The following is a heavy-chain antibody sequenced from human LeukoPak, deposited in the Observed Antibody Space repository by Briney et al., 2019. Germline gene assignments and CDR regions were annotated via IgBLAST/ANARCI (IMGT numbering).Heavy chain of an antibody. CDR2: ISGSGGST. Sequence: GGSLRLSCAASGFTFSSYAVSWVRQAPGKGLEWVSAISGSGGSTYYADSVKGRFTISRDNSKNTLSLQMNSLRVEDTAMYFCAKDIQLSTWGLGTMVTVSS. J-gene: IGHJ3*01. CDR1: GFTFSSYA. V-gene: IGHV3-23*01. CDR3: AKDIQLST. D-gene: IGHD5-24*01.